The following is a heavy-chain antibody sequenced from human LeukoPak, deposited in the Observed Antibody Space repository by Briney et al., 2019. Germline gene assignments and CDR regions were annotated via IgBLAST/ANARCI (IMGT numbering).Heavy chain of an antibody. CDR1: GFTFSSYA. CDR3: AKDRGSGYHYFDY. CDR2: ISGSGGST. V-gene: IGHV3-23*01. J-gene: IGHJ4*02. D-gene: IGHD3-22*01. Sequence: GGSLRLSCAASGFTFSSYAMSWVRQAPGKGLEWVSVISGSGGSTYYADSVKGRFTISRDNSKNTLYLQMNSLRAEDTAVYYCAKDRGSGYHYFDYWGQGTLVTVSS.